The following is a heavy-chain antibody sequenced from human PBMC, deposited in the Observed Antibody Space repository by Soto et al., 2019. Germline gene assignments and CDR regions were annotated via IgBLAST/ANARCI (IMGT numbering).Heavy chain of an antibody. J-gene: IGHJ3*02. D-gene: IGHD2-2*01. Sequence: GGSLRLSCAASGFTFSSYAMSWVRQAPGKGLEWVSAISGSGGSTYYADSVKGRFTISRDNSKNTLYLQMNSLRAEDTAVYYCAKGLVPAAIRTASGNDAFDIWGQGTMVTVSS. CDR2: ISGSGGST. V-gene: IGHV3-23*01. CDR1: GFTFSSYA. CDR3: AKGLVPAAIRTASGNDAFDI.